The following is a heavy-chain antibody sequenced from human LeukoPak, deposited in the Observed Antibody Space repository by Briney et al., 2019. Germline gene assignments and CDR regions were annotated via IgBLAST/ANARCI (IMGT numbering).Heavy chain of an antibody. V-gene: IGHV3-53*01. CDR2: IYSGGST. CDR1: GFTVGSNH. D-gene: IGHD2-2*01. Sequence: GGSLRLSCAASGFTVGSNHMSWVRQAPGKGLEWVSVIYSGGSTYYADSVKGRFTISRDNSKNTLYLQMNSLRAEDTAVYYCARRGYALYYFDYWGQGTLVTVSS. CDR3: ARRGYALYYFDY. J-gene: IGHJ4*02.